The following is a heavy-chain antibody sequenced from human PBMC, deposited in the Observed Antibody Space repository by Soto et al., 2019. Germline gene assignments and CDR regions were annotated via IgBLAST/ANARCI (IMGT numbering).Heavy chain of an antibody. CDR2: MNPNSGNT. CDR1: GYTFTSYD. J-gene: IGHJ5*01. D-gene: IGHD2-21*01. Sequence: QVQLVQSGAEVKTPGASVKVSCKASGYTFTSYDMNWVRQAPGQGLEWMGWMNPNSGNTGYAQKFQGRLTMTRDTAISIAHMELSSLRNEDTAVYCCARSDGYNFNWLDSWGQGTLVTVSA. CDR3: ARSDGYNFNWLDS. V-gene: IGHV1-8*01.